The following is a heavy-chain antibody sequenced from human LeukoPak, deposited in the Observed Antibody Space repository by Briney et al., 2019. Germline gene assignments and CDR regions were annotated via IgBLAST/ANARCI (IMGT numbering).Heavy chain of an antibody. CDR1: GFTFSNYA. Sequence: GGSLRLSCAASGFTFSNYAMHWVRQAPGKGLEWVAVISYDGSKKFYVDSVKGRFTISRDNSKNTLYLQMNSLRAEDTAVYYCARDPYSGSYGNYYYYFMDVWGKGTTVTIS. D-gene: IGHD1-26*01. V-gene: IGHV3-30*04. J-gene: IGHJ6*03. CDR2: ISYDGSKK. CDR3: ARDPYSGSYGNYYYYFMDV.